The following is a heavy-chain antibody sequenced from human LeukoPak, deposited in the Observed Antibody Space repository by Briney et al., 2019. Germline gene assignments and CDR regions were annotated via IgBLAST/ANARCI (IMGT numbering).Heavy chain of an antibody. Sequence: PGGSLRLSCAASGFTFSGYGMHWVRQAPGKGLEWVAVIWYDGSNKYYADSVKGRFTISRDNSKNTLYLQMNSLRAEDTAVYYCARAYSNRPYYYYYMDVWGKGTTVTVSS. J-gene: IGHJ6*03. CDR3: ARAYSNRPYYYYYMDV. CDR2: IWYDGSNK. D-gene: IGHD4-11*01. V-gene: IGHV3-33*01. CDR1: GFTFSGYG.